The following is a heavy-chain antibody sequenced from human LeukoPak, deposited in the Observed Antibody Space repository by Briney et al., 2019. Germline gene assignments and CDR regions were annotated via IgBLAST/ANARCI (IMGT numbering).Heavy chain of an antibody. CDR3: AKDFGGFGELDYPLDY. D-gene: IGHD3-10*01. CDR2: IIPIFGTA. J-gene: IGHJ4*02. V-gene: IGHV1-69*13. CDR1: GGTFSSYA. Sequence: ASVKVSCKASGGTFSSYAISWVRQAPGQGLEWMGGIIPIFGTANYAQKFQGRVTITADESTSTAYMELSSLRAEDTAVYYCAKDFGGFGELDYPLDYWGQGTLVTVSS.